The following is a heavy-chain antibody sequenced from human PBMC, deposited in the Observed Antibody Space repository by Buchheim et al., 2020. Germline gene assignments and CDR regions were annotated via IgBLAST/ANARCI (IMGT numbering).Heavy chain of an antibody. CDR2: ISSGSSLI. J-gene: IGHJ6*02. Sequence: QVQLVESGGGLVKPGGSLRLSCTASGFDFSDYYMGWVRQRPGKGLQWISYISSGSSLINYTESVKGRLTISRDNAKKALYLQMNTLTAEDTAIYYCTGGRLSRDVWGQGTT. CDR3: TGGRLSRDV. D-gene: IGHD2-21*02. V-gene: IGHV3-11*06. CDR1: GFDFSDYY.